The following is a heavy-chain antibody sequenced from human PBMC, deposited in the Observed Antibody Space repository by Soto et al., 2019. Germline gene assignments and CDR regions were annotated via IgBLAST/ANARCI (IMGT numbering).Heavy chain of an antibody. V-gene: IGHV3-72*01. Sequence: EVQLVASGGGLVQPGGSLRLSCAASGFTFSAHYMDWVRQAPGTGLEWFGRIKNKANSYTTEYAASVEGRFTISREDSQNYLYLQMTSLRPEDTAVYYCARVSLVGPSGGRYFDYWGQGSQVAVSS. D-gene: IGHD1-26*01. CDR3: ARVSLVGPSGGRYFDY. J-gene: IGHJ4*02. CDR1: GFTFSAHY. CDR2: IKNKANSYTT.